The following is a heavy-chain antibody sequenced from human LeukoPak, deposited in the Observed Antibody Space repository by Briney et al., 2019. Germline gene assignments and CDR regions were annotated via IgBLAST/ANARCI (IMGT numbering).Heavy chain of an antibody. CDR3: ARDYGDCFDF. CDR1: GFSLSTYE. CDR2: ISSSGNTI. Sequence: VGSLRLSCAASGFSLSTYEMNWVRQAPGKGLEWVSYISSSGNTIYYADSVKGRFTISRDIAKNSLYLQMNSLRAEDTAVYYCARDYGDCFDFWGQGALVTVSS. V-gene: IGHV3-48*03. J-gene: IGHJ4*02. D-gene: IGHD4-17*01.